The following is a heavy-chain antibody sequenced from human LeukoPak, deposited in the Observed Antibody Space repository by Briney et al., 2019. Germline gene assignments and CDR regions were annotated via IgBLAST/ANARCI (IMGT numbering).Heavy chain of an antibody. CDR3: ARDSAAGYWYFDL. CDR1: GGSISSYY. Sequence: PSETLSLTCTVSGGSISSYYWSWIRQPPGKGLEWIGYIYYSGSTNYNPSLKSRVTISVDTSKNQFSLKLSSVTAADTAAYYCARDSAAGYWYFDLWGRGTLVTVSS. D-gene: IGHD6-13*01. J-gene: IGHJ2*01. V-gene: IGHV4-59*01. CDR2: IYYSGST.